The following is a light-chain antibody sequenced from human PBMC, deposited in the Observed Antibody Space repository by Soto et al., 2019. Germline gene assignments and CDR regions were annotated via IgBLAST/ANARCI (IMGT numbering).Light chain of an antibody. CDR3: QQSYMSPWT. Sequence: DIQMTQAPSSLSSSVGDRVTITCRASQSISSYLNWYQQKPGKAPKLLIYAASSLQSGVPSKFSGSGSGADFTLTISSLQPEDFALYYCQQSYMSPWTFGQGTKVDIK. CDR1: QSISSY. J-gene: IGKJ1*01. V-gene: IGKV1-39*01. CDR2: AAS.